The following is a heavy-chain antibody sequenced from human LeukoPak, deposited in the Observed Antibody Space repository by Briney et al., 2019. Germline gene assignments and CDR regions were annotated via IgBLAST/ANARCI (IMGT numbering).Heavy chain of an antibody. D-gene: IGHD2-2*01. CDR1: GGSITTTNF. J-gene: IGHJ5*02. Sequence: SGTLSLTCGVSGGSITTTNFWSWGRQPPGGGLEWSGEISLRGRTQYNPSLKSRVSLSVDTSKNQFSLKLSSVTAADTAVYYCARASRIVVVPAAILNWFDPWGQGTLVTVSS. V-gene: IGHV4-4*02. CDR3: ARASRIVVVPAAILNWFDP. CDR2: ISLRGRT.